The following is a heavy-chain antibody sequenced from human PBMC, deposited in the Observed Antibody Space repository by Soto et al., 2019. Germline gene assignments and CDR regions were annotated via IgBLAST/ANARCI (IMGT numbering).Heavy chain of an antibody. V-gene: IGHV3-33*03. CDR2: IWFDGSTT. Sequence: VHLAESGGGVVQPGRSLRLSCAASGFTFNNFGRHWVRQAPGKGLEWLAVIWFDGSTTYYADSVKGRCTISRDNPKDTSYLEIKSPRADDTAVYYCAKKHNYYESSGHFYGDGGFDSWGQGTRVTVSS. D-gene: IGHD3-22*01. J-gene: IGHJ4*02. CDR3: AKKHNYYESSGHFYGDGGFDS. CDR1: GFTFNNFG.